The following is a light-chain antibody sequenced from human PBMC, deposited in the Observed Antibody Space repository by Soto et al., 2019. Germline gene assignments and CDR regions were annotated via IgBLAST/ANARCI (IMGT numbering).Light chain of an antibody. CDR1: QTISID. J-gene: IGKJ4*01. CDR2: DAS. Sequence: DIQMTQSPSSLSASVGDRVTITCRASQTISIDLNWYQQKPGKAPKLLIYDASNLETGVPSRFSGSGSGTDFTFTISSLQPEDIATYYCQQYDNLPLTFGGGTKVEIK. CDR3: QQYDNLPLT. V-gene: IGKV1-33*01.